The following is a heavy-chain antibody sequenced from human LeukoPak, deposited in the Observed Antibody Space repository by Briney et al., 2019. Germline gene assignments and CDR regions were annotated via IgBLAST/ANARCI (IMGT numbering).Heavy chain of an antibody. Sequence: GASVKVSCKASGGTFSSYAISWVRQAPGQGLEWMGGIIPIFGTASYAQKFQGRVTITADESTSTAYMELSSLRSEDTAVYYCARVGTILYALDIWGQGTMVTVSS. V-gene: IGHV1-69*13. D-gene: IGHD3-9*01. J-gene: IGHJ3*02. CDR2: IIPIFGTA. CDR3: ARVGTILYALDI. CDR1: GGTFSSYA.